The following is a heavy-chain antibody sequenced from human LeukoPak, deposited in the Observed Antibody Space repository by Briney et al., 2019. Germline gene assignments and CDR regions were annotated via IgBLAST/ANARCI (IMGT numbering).Heavy chain of an antibody. V-gene: IGHV4-4*07. J-gene: IGHJ4*02. CDR2: IYPSGST. CDR1: GGSISSYY. CDR3: ARASPRAATFDS. Sequence: PSETLSLTCSVSGGSISSYYWSWIRHPAGKGLEWIGRIYPSGSTNCNPSLKSRVTMSVDTSKNQFSLKLSSVTAADTAVYYCARASPRAATFDSRGQGTLVTVSS. D-gene: IGHD2-15*01.